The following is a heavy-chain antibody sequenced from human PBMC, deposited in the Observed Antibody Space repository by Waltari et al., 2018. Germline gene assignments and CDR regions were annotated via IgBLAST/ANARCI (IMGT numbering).Heavy chain of an antibody. CDR2: VRGDGRT. V-gene: IGHV4-4*02. CDR1: GDSMSSTYC. D-gene: IGHD2-15*01. Sequence: QLQESGPGLVTPSGPLSLTCGVSGDSMSSTYCWSWVRQPPGKGLEWIGQVRGDGRTNYNPSFASRVTVSLDTYNNQFSLMVTSATAADTAVYYCARDRGRGLYLDSWGPGTLVTVSP. CDR3: ARDRGRGLYLDS. J-gene: IGHJ4*02.